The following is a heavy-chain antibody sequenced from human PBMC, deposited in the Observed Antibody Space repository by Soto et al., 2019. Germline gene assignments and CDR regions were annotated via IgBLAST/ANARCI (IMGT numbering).Heavy chain of an antibody. Sequence: PGESLKISCKGSGYDFSIYWIGWMRQMPGKGLEHMGIIYPRDSDTRYSPSFRGHFSISVDKSTNTAYLQWSSLGASDTAMYFCARLQNGGRYATAVWDFWGQGAQVTVSS. CDR2: IYPRDSDT. D-gene: IGHD3-16*01. CDR3: ARLQNGGRYATAVWDF. CDR1: GYDFSIYW. V-gene: IGHV5-51*01. J-gene: IGHJ4*02.